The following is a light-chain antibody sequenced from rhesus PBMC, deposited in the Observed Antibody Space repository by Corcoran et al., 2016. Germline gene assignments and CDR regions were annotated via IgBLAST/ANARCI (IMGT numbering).Light chain of an antibody. CDR1: QGISRY. Sequence: DIQMTQSPSSLSASVGDTVTITCRASQGISRYLNWFQQRPGKAPKVLIYAASILASGVPSSFSGSGSGTEFTLTISSLQPEDFAAYYCLQHNRYPYSFGQGTKVEIK. V-gene: IGKV1-28*01. J-gene: IGKJ2*01. CDR2: AAS. CDR3: LQHNRYPYS.